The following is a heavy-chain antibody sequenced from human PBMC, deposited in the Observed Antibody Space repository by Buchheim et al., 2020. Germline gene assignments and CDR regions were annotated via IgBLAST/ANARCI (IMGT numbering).Heavy chain of an antibody. D-gene: IGHD5-24*01. J-gene: IGHJ6*02. V-gene: IGHV4-59*01. CDR2: IYYSGGT. Sequence: QVQLQESGPGLVKPSETLSLTCTVSGGSISSYYWSWIRQPPGKGLEWIGYIYYSGGTNYNPSLKSRVTISVDTSKNQFSLKLSSVTAADTAVYYCARGRDGYNYYYYGMDVWGQGTT. CDR1: GGSISSYY. CDR3: ARGRDGYNYYYYGMDV.